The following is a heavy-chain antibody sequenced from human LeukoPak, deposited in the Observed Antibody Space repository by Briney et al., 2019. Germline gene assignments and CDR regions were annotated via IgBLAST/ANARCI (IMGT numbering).Heavy chain of an antibody. CDR3: AKTSYDY. V-gene: IGHV3-30*18. D-gene: IGHD6-6*01. CDR2: ISYDGSNK. CDR1: GFTFSSYG. J-gene: IGHJ4*02. Sequence: GGSLRLSCAASGFTFSSYGMHWVRQAPGKGLEWVAVISYDGSNKYYADSVKGRFTISRDNSKNTLYLQMNSLRAEDTAVYYCAKTSYDYWGQGTLVTVSS.